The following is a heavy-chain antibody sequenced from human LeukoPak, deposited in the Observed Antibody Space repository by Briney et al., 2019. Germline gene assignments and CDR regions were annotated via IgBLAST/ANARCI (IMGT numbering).Heavy chain of an antibody. V-gene: IGHV4-34*01. J-gene: IGHJ5*02. CDR1: GFTFSSYS. D-gene: IGHD3-10*01. CDR3: ARHPYYYGSGSSRRGGWFDP. Sequence: GSLRLSCAASGFTFSSYSMNWVRQPPGKGLEWIGEINHSGSTNYNPSLKSRVTISVDTSKNQFSLKLSSVTAADTAVYYCARHPYYYGSGSSRRGGWFDPWGQGTLVTVSS. CDR2: INHSGST.